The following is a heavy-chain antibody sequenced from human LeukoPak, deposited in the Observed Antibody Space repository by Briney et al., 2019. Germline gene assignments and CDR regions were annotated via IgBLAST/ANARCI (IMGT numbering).Heavy chain of an antibody. J-gene: IGHJ4*02. Sequence: SETLSLTCAVSGVSISSGGYSWSWIRQPPGKGLEWIGYIYHSGSTYYNPSLKSRVTISVDRSKNQFSLKLSSVTAADTAVYYCARDYGGRIDYWGQGTLVTVSS. V-gene: IGHV4-30-2*01. CDR1: GVSISSGGYS. CDR3: ARDYGGRIDY. CDR2: IYHSGST. D-gene: IGHD4-23*01.